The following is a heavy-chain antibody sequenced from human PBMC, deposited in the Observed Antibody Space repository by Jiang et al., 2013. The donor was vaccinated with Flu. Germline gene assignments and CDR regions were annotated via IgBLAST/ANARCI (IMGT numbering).Heavy chain of an antibody. CDR2: IYYSGNT. CDR1: GGSVSSSNYF. Sequence: LLKPSETLSLTCTVSGGSVSSSNYFWGWIRQPPGKGLEWIGSIYYSGNTYYNPSLKSRVTISVDTSKNQFSLKLTSVTAADTAVYFCARLDYGDGYYYYGMDVWG. V-gene: IGHV4-39*01. D-gene: IGHD4-17*01. J-gene: IGHJ6*01. CDR3: ARLDYGDGYYYYGMDV.